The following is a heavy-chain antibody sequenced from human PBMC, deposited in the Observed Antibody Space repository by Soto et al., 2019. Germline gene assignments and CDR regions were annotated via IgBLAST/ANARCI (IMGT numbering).Heavy chain of an antibody. CDR2: IWYDGSNK. J-gene: IGHJ3*02. CDR3: ARDPTYYYDSSGYPQGAFDN. V-gene: IGHV3-33*01. Sequence: HPGGSLRLSCAASGFTFSSYGMHWVRQAPGKGLEWVAVIWYDGSNKYYADSVKGRFTISRDNSKNTLYLQMNSLRAEDTAVYYCARDPTYYYDSSGYPQGAFDNWAQGTMVTVSS. D-gene: IGHD3-22*01. CDR1: GFTFSSYG.